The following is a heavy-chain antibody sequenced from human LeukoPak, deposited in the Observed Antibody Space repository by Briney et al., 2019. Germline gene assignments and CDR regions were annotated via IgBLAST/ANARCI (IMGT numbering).Heavy chain of an antibody. CDR2: IDPSDSYT. CDR3: ARHPSGGSNHSPWYFDL. Sequence: GESLKISCKRSGYRFTSYWISWVRQMPGKGLEWMGRIDPSDSYTNYSPSFQGHVTISADKSINTAYLQWSSLKASDTAIYYCARHPSGGSNHSPWYFDLWGRGTLVSVSS. CDR1: GYRFTSYW. J-gene: IGHJ2*01. V-gene: IGHV5-10-1*01. D-gene: IGHD3-16*02.